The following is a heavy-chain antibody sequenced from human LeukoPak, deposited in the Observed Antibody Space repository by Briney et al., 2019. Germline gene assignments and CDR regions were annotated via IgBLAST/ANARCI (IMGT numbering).Heavy chain of an antibody. CDR2: ISYDGSNK. Sequence: GGSLRLSCAASGFTFSSYAMHWVRQAPGKGLEWVAVISYDGSNKYYPDSLKGRFTISRDNSKNTLFLQMNSLRAEDTAVYYCARSSGWWSLDYWGQGTLVTVSS. CDR1: GFTFSSYA. V-gene: IGHV3-30*04. J-gene: IGHJ4*02. D-gene: IGHD6-19*01. CDR3: ARSSGWWSLDY.